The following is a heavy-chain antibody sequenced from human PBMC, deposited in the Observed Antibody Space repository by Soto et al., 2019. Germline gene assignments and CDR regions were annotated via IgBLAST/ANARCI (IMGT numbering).Heavy chain of an antibody. Sequence: GGSLRLSCAASGFTFSSYEMNWVRQAPGKGLEWVSYISSSGSTIYYADSVKGRFTISRDNAKNSLYLQMNSLRAEDTAVYYCAKGIKYTGGYYYYSKDVWGQGTAVTVSS. CDR1: GFTFSSYE. CDR2: ISSSGSTI. D-gene: IGHD1-1*01. J-gene: IGHJ6*02. V-gene: IGHV3-48*03. CDR3: AKGIKYTGGYYYYSKDV.